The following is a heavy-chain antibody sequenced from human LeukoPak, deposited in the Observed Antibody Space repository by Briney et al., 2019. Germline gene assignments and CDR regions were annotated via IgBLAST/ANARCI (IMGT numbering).Heavy chain of an antibody. V-gene: IGHV3-48*03. CDR1: GFTFSSYE. Sequence: GGSLRLSCAPSGFTFSSYEMNWVCQAPGKGLEWVSYISSSGSTIYYADSVKGRFTISRDNAKNSLYLQMNSLRAEDTAVYYCAELGITMIGGVWGKGTTVTISS. J-gene: IGHJ6*04. CDR3: AELGITMIGGV. D-gene: IGHD3-10*02. CDR2: ISSSGSTI.